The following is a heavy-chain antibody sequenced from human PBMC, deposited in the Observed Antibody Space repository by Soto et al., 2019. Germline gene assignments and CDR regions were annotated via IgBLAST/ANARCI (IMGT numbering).Heavy chain of an antibody. V-gene: IGHV4-59*01. CDR2: IYYSGST. J-gene: IGHJ6*03. Sequence: NPSETLSLTCTVSGGSISSYYWSWIRQPPGKGLEWIGYIYYSGSTNYNPSLKSRVTISVDTSKNQFSLKLSSVTAADTAVYYFAKGYSGYDFPYYYYYMDVWGKGTTVTVSS. CDR1: GGSISSYY. D-gene: IGHD5-12*01. CDR3: AKGYSGYDFPYYYYYMDV.